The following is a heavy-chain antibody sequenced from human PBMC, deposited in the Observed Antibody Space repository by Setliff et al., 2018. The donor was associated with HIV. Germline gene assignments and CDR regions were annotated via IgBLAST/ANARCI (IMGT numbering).Heavy chain of an antibody. CDR1: GYTFNNYG. V-gene: IGHV1-18*01. CDR2: INTHSGYT. Sequence: VASVKVSCKASGYTFNNYGISWVRQAPGQGLEWMGWINTHSGYTNYAPNVQGRVTVTMDTSTSTAYTELRSLKSDDTAVYYCARGKTWLRFLDYWGQGTLVTVSS. D-gene: IGHD5-12*01. J-gene: IGHJ4*02. CDR3: ARGKTWLRFLDY.